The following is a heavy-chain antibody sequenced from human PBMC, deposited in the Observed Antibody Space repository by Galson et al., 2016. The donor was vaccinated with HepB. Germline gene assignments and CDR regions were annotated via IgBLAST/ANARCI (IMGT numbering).Heavy chain of an antibody. V-gene: IGHV2-5*02. CDR1: GFSFKTSEEG. D-gene: IGHD3-9*01. Sequence: PALVKPTQTLTLTCTFSGFSFKTSEEGVGWIRQPPGKALEWLALIYWDDDKRYSSSLKSRLTITKDTSSNQVVLTMTNMDPRDTATYFCAHRGDYNISTNYYTPGGKVFDYWGQGVLVTVSS. CDR2: IYWDDDK. J-gene: IGHJ4*02. CDR3: AHRGDYNISTNYYTPGGKVFDY.